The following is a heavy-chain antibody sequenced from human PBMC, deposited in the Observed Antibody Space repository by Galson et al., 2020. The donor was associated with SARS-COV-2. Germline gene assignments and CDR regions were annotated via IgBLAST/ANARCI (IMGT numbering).Heavy chain of an antibody. CDR2: IKQDGSDR. J-gene: IGHJ6*02. V-gene: IGHV3-7*03. CDR3: ARDSFMVRGVPPASEYYYYYYGMDV. Sequence: PGGSLRLSCAASGFTFRSYWMSWVRQAPGKGLEWVANIKQDGSDRYYVDSVKGRFTISIDNAKNSLYLQMNSLRAEDTAVYYCARDSFMVRGVPPASEYYYYYYGMDVWGQGTTVTVSS. CDR1: GFTFRSYW. D-gene: IGHD3-10*01.